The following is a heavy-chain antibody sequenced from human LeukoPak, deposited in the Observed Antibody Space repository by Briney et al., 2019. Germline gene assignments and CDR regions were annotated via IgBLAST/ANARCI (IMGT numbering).Heavy chain of an antibody. D-gene: IGHD3-3*01. Sequence: GGSLRLSCAASGFTFSSYAMSWVRQAPGKGLEWVSAISGSGGSTYYADSVKGRFTISRDSSKRTLYLQMNSLRAEDTAMYYCARESWSDSVAFDIWGLGTMVIVSS. CDR3: ARESWSDSVAFDI. CDR2: ISGSGGST. V-gene: IGHV3-23*01. J-gene: IGHJ3*02. CDR1: GFTFSSYA.